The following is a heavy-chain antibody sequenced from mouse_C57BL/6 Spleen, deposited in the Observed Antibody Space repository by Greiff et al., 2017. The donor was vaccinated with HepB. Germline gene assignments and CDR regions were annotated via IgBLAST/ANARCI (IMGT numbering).Heavy chain of an antibody. CDR3: ASPYYGSSYWYFDV. CDR2: INPNNGGT. D-gene: IGHD1-1*01. V-gene: IGHV1-26*01. J-gene: IGHJ1*03. CDR1: GYTFTDYY. Sequence: VQLQQSGPELVKPGASVKISCKASGYTFTDYYMNWVKQSHGKSLEWIGDINPNNGGTSYNQKFKGKATLTVDKSSSTAYMELRSLTSEDSAVYYCASPYYGSSYWYFDVWGTGTTVTVSS.